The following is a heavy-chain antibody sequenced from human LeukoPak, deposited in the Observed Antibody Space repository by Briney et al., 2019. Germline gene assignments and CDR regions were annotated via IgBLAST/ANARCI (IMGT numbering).Heavy chain of an antibody. V-gene: IGHV4-30-4*08. CDR2: IYYSGST. J-gene: IGHJ4*02. CDR3: ARGVGEASIVKVGATQLDY. D-gene: IGHD1-26*01. CDR1: VGSFRSYY. Sequence: SETLSLMCTVSVGSFRSYYWSWIRQPPGRGLEWIGYIYYSGSTYYNPSLKSRVTISVDTSKNQFSLKLSSVTAADTAVYYCARGVGEASIVKVGATQLDYWGQGTLVTVSS.